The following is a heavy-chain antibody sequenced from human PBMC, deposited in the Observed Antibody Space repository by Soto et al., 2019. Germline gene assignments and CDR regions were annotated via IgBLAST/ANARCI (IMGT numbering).Heavy chain of an antibody. CDR1: GSSIRPYY. Sequence: NPSETLSLTCSVSGSSIRPYYWSWIRQPPGKGLEWIGNIYYTGSTNYNPSLKSRLIMSVASSRNQLSLRLNSVTAADTAVYYCTRVGGYYGDYPNFDYWGQGALVTVSS. CDR3: TRVGGYYGDYPNFDY. CDR2: IYYTGST. J-gene: IGHJ4*02. V-gene: IGHV4-59*01. D-gene: IGHD4-17*01.